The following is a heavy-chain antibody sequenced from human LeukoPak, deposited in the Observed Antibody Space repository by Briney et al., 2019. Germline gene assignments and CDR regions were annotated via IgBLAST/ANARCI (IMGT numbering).Heavy chain of an antibody. D-gene: IGHD3-10*01. CDR3: ARLSVTMVRGGTDAFDI. V-gene: IGHV3-23*01. Sequence: GGSLRLSCAASGFTFSSYAMGWVRQAPGKGLEWVSLVSGSGGGTYYADSVKGRFTISRDNSKNTLFLQMNSLRAEDTAVYYCARLSVTMVRGGTDAFDIWGQGTMVTVSS. CDR2: VSGSGGGT. CDR1: GFTFSSYA. J-gene: IGHJ3*02.